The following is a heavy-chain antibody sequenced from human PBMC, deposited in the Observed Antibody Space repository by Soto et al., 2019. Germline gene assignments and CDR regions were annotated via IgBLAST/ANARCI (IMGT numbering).Heavy chain of an antibody. J-gene: IGHJ4*02. Sequence: GGSLRLSCAASGFTFSSYGMHWVRQAPGKGLEWVAVISYDGSNKYYADSVKGRFTISRDNSKNTLYLQMNSLRAEDTAVYYCAKDGTYYYDSSGYYYPDYWGQGTLVTVSS. CDR3: AKDGTYYYDSSGYYYPDY. CDR1: GFTFSSYG. D-gene: IGHD3-22*01. V-gene: IGHV3-30*18. CDR2: ISYDGSNK.